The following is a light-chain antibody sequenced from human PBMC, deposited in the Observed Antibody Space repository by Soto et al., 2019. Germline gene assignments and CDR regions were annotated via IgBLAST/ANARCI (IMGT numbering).Light chain of an antibody. J-gene: IGLJ2*01. CDR3: QAWDSSTVL. CDR2: QDS. CDR1: KLGDKY. Sequence: SYELTQPPSVSVSPGQTASITCSGDKLGDKYTCWYQQKPGQSPVLVIYQDSKRPSGIPERFSGSNSGNTATLIISGTQGMDEADYYCQAWDSSTVLFGGGTKVTVL. V-gene: IGLV3-1*01.